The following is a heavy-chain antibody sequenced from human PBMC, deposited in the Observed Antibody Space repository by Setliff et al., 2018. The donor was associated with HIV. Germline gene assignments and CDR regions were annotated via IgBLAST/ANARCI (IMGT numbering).Heavy chain of an antibody. CDR3: ARIQYSSGWYPALDY. J-gene: IGHJ4*02. Sequence: GGSLRLSCAASGFTFSSYSMNWVRQAPGEGLEWVSSISSSSSYIYYADSVKGRFTISRDNSKNTLYLQMNSLRAGDTAIYYCARIQYSSGWYPALDYWGQGTLVTVSS. CDR1: GFTFSSYS. D-gene: IGHD6-19*01. CDR2: ISSSSSYI. V-gene: IGHV3-21*01.